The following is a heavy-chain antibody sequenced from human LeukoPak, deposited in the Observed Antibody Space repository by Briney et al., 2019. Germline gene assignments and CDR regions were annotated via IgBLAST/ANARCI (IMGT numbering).Heavy chain of an antibody. D-gene: IGHD3-10*01. CDR1: GGSISSYY. V-gene: IGHV4-4*07. Sequence: PSETLSLPCTVSGGSISSYYWSWIRQPAGKGLEWIGRIYTSGSTNYNPSLKSRVTMSVDTSKNQFSLKLSSVTAADTAVYYCARSRYYYGSGSYPFDYWGQGTLVTVSS. CDR2: IYTSGST. J-gene: IGHJ4*02. CDR3: ARSRYYYGSGSYPFDY.